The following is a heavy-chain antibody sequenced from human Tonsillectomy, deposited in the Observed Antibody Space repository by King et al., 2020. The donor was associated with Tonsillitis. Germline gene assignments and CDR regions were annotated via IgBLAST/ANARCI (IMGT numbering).Heavy chain of an antibody. V-gene: IGHV3-21*01. J-gene: IGHJ3*02. CDR1: GFTFSSYS. CDR3: ASLPKLHAFDI. CDR2: ISRSSSYI. D-gene: IGHD6-6*01. Sequence: VQLVESGGGLVKPGGSLRLSCAASGFTFSSYSRNWVRQGPGKGLEWVSSISRSSSYIKYADSVKGRFTISNDNAKNSLYLQMNSLRAEDTAVYYCASLPKLHAFDIWGQGTMVTVSS.